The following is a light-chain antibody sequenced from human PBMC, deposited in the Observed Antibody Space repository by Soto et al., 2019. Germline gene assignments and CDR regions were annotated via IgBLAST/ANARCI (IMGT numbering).Light chain of an antibody. Sequence: VVTQEPSLTVSPGGTVTLTCGSSTGAVTSGHYPYWFQQKPGQAPRTLIYDTSNKHSWTPARFSGSLLGGKAALTLSGAQPEDEAEYYCLLSYSGARPWVFGGGTKVTVL. J-gene: IGLJ3*02. V-gene: IGLV7-46*01. CDR3: LLSYSGARPWV. CDR2: DTS. CDR1: TGAVTSGHY.